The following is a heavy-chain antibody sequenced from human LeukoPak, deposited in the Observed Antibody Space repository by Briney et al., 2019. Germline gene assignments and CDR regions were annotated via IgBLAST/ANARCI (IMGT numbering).Heavy chain of an antibody. J-gene: IGHJ4*02. CDR1: GFTFSSYD. Sequence: GGSLRLSCAASGFTFSSYDMHWVHQAPGKGLEWVAFIRYDGSNKYYADSVKGRFTISRDNSKNTLYLQMNSLRAEDTAVYYCAKDEGELLGTLVYWGQGTLVTVSS. CDR3: AKDEGELLGTLVY. D-gene: IGHD1-26*01. V-gene: IGHV3-30*02. CDR2: IRYDGSNK.